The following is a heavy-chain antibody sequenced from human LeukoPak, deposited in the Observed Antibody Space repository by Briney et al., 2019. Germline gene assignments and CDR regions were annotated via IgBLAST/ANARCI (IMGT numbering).Heavy chain of an antibody. CDR3: AKDVRTIIAVAGTFDD. J-gene: IGHJ4*02. CDR2: ISYDGSNT. D-gene: IGHD6-19*01. Sequence: GGSLRLSCAASGFAVSGTYMSWVRQAPGKGLEWVAVISYDGSNTYYADSVKGRFTISRDKSKNTLYLQMSSLRAEDTAVYYCAKDVRTIIAVAGTFDDWGQGTLVTVSS. CDR1: GFAVSGTY. V-gene: IGHV3-30*18.